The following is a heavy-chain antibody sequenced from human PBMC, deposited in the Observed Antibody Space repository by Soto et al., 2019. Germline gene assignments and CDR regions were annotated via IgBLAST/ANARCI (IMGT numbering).Heavy chain of an antibody. CDR3: ARDKMGATDSYFDY. V-gene: IGHV3-21*01. CDR2: ISSSSSYI. CDR1: GCTFSSYS. Sequence: EVQLVESGGGLVKPGGSLRLSCAASGCTFSSYSMNWVRQAPGKGLEWVSSISSSSSYIYYADSVKGRFTISRDNAKNSLYLQMNSLRAEDTAVYYCARDKMGATDSYFDYWGQGTLVTVSS. D-gene: IGHD1-26*01. J-gene: IGHJ4*02.